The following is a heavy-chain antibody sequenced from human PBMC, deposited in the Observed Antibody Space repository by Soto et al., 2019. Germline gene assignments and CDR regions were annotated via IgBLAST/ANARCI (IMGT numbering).Heavy chain of an antibody. CDR3: AIWAEMAKIRFVD. Sequence: SGKVSCKASGGTFSRYTISWVRQAPGRGLEWMGRIIPILGIANYAQKFQGRVTITADKSTSTAYMELSSLRSEDTAVYYGAIWAEMAKIRFVDWCQGTLVSV. V-gene: IGHV1-69*02. CDR2: IIPILGIA. J-gene: IGHJ4*02. D-gene: IGHD3-3*01. CDR1: GGTFSRYT.